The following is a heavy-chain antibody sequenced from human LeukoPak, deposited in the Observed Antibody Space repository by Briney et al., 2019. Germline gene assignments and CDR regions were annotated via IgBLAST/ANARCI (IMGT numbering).Heavy chain of an antibody. CDR3: ARYYGHRFDP. D-gene: IGHD3-10*01. CDR1: GGPISSYY. V-gene: IGHV4-59*01. J-gene: IGHJ5*02. Sequence: SETLSLTCTVSGGPISSYYWSWIRQPPGKGLEWIGYIDYSGSTNYNRSVKSRVPISVDTSKNQFSMKLSSVTGADTAVYYCARYYGHRFDPWGQGTLVTVSS. CDR2: IDYSGST.